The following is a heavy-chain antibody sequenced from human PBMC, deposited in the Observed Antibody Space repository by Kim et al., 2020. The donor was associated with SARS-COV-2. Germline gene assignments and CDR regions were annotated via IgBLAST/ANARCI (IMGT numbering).Heavy chain of an antibody. CDR2: ISAYNGNT. V-gene: IGHV1-18*04. D-gene: IGHD3-16*01. CDR3: ARDRQFMGEYYYYYGMDV. J-gene: IGHJ6*02. CDR1: GYTFTSYG. Sequence: ASVKVSCKASGYTFTSYGISWVRQAPGQGLEWMGWISAYNGNTNYAQKLQGRVTMTTDTSTTTAYMELRSLRSDDTAVYYCARDRQFMGEYYYYYGMDVWGQGTTVTVSS.